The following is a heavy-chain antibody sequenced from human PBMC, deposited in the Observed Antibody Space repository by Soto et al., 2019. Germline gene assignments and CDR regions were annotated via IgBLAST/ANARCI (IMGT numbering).Heavy chain of an antibody. CDR3: AQSVYSISTFDY. V-gene: IGHV2-5*02. Sequence: QITLKESGPTLVKPTQTLTLTCTCSGFSLSTSDVGAGWIRQYPGKALEWLAAIYWDDDKRYSPALKSRLTIPKDTSKTQMDLTMTNLDPVDPATYYGAQSVYSISTFDYCGQGTLVTVSS. J-gene: IGHJ4*02. CDR2: IYWDDDK. D-gene: IGHD6-6*01. CDR1: GFSLSTSDVG.